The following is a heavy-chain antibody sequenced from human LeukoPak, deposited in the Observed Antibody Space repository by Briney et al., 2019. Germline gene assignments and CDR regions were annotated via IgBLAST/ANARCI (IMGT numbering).Heavy chain of an antibody. J-gene: IGHJ6*03. CDR2: IIPIFGIV. V-gene: IGHV1-69*13. CDR3: ARSPGTIFGVDISRFYYYYMDV. CDR1: GGTFTSYG. Sequence: GASVKVSCKASGGTFTSYGISWVRQAPGQGLEWMGGIIPIFGIVNYALKFQGRVTITADDSATTAYMELISLTSEDTAVYFCARSPGTIFGVDISRFYYYYMDVWGKGTTVTVSS. D-gene: IGHD3-3*01.